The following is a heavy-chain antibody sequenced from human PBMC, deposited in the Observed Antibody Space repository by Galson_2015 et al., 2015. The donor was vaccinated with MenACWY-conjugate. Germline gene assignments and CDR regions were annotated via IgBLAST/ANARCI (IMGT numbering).Heavy chain of an antibody. Sequence: SLRLSCAASGFTVSSNYMSWVRQAPGKGLERVSVIYSGGSTYYADSVKGRFTISRDNAKNSLYLQMNSLRAEDTAVYYCAKLWERAVADPMNYYYYYGMDVWGQGTTVTVSS. CDR1: GFTVSSNY. D-gene: IGHD6-19*01. CDR2: IYSGGST. V-gene: IGHV3-53*01. CDR3: AKLWERAVADPMNYYYYYGMDV. J-gene: IGHJ6*02.